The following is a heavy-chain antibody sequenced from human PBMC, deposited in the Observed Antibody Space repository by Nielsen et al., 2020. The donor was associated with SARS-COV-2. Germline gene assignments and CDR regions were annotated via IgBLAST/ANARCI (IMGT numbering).Heavy chain of an antibody. Sequence: SETLSLTCAVYGGSFSGDYYWSWIRQPPGQGLEWIGEINHSGSTTYNPSLKSRVTISVDTSKNQFSLKLNSVTAADTAVYYCARVRQTETTFPFYYYGVDVWGQGTTVTVSS. CDR2: INHSGST. J-gene: IGHJ6*02. V-gene: IGHV4-34*01. CDR3: ARVRQTETTFPFYYYGVDV. D-gene: IGHD4-17*01. CDR1: GGSFSGDYY.